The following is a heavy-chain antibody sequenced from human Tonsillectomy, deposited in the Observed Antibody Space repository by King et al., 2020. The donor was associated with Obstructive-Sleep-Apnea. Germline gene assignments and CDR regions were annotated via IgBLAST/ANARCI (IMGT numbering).Heavy chain of an antibody. D-gene: IGHD3-10*01. CDR1: GGSISSGDYY. Sequence: VQLQESGPGLVKPSQTLSLTCTVSGGSISSGDYYWSWIRQPPGKGLEWIGYIYYSGSTYYNPSLKSRVTISVDTSKNQFSLKLSSVTAADTAVYYCARITMVRGVIIMYYYYGMDVWGQGTTVTVSS. J-gene: IGHJ6*02. CDR3: ARITMVRGVIIMYYYYGMDV. V-gene: IGHV4-30-4*01. CDR2: IYYSGST.